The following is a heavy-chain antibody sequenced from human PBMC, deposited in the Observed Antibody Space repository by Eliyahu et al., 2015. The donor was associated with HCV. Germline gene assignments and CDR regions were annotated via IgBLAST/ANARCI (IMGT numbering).Heavy chain of an antibody. CDR1: GFTFSSYS. CDR2: ISSSSSTI. Sequence: EVQLVESGGGLVQPGGSLRLSCAASGFTFSSYSMNWVRQAPGKGLEGVSYISSSSSTIYYADSVKGRFTISRDNAKNSLYLQMNSLRDEDTAVYYCARDKDVIVGPGGAFDIWGQGTMVTVSS. V-gene: IGHV3-48*02. J-gene: IGHJ3*02. D-gene: IGHD1-26*01. CDR3: ARDKDVIVGPGGAFDI.